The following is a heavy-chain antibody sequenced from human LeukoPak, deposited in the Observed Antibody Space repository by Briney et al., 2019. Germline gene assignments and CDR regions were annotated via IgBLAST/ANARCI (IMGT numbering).Heavy chain of an antibody. V-gene: IGHV4-59*08. Sequence: SETLSLTCTVSGGSISSYYWSWIRQSPGKGLEWIGYIYYSGSTNYNPSLKSRVTISVDTSKNQFSLKLSCVTAADTAVYYCARQGSSGWAIFDYWGQGTLVTVSS. D-gene: IGHD6-19*01. J-gene: IGHJ4*02. CDR2: IYYSGST. CDR3: ARQGSSGWAIFDY. CDR1: GGSISSYY.